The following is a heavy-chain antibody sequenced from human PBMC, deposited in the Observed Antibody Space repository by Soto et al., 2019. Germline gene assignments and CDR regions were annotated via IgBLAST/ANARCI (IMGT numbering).Heavy chain of an antibody. D-gene: IGHD6-13*01. Sequence: QVQLVESGGGVVQPGRSLKLSCTASGFTFSNYATHWVRQAPGKGLEWVAVISYDESTKYYADSVKGRFTISRENSKNTLYLQMNSLRVEDTAVYYCARAFSSNWYSFDYWGQGTLITVSS. CDR1: GFTFSNYA. CDR2: ISYDESTK. CDR3: ARAFSSNWYSFDY. V-gene: IGHV3-30-3*01. J-gene: IGHJ4*02.